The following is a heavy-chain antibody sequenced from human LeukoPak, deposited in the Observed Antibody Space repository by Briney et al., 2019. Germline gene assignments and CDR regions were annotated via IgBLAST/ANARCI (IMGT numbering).Heavy chain of an antibody. CDR2: IYHSGST. J-gene: IGHJ5*02. Sequence: KSSQTLSLTCTVSGGSISSGGYYWSWIRQPPGKGLEWIGYIYHSGSTYYNPSLKSRVTISVDRSKNQFSLKLSSVTAADTAVYYCAGSIAAAGFDPWGQGTLVTVSS. CDR1: GGSISSGGYY. CDR3: AGSIAAAGFDP. V-gene: IGHV4-30-2*01. D-gene: IGHD6-6*01.